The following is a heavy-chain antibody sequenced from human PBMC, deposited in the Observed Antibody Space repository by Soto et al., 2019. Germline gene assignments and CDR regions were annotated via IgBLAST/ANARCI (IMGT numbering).Heavy chain of an antibody. CDR1: GFTFSSYS. Sequence: EVQLVESGGGLVQPGGSLRLSCAASGFTFSSYSMNWVRQAPGKGLEWVSYISRSSSTIYYADTVKGRFNISRDNVKNSLYLQMNSLRDEDTAVYYCAIDHLELILVDALDAFDIWGQGTMVTVSS. CDR2: ISRSSSTI. V-gene: IGHV3-48*02. J-gene: IGHJ3*02. CDR3: AIDHLELILVDALDAFDI. D-gene: IGHD3-22*01.